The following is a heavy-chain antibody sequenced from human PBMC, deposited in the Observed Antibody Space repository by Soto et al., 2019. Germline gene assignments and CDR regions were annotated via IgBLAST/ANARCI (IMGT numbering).Heavy chain of an antibody. D-gene: IGHD3-10*01. J-gene: IGHJ5*02. CDR2: INAGNGNT. Sequence: GASVKVSCKSSGDTFTSYAMHWVRQAPGQRLEWMGWINAGNGNTKYSQKFQGRVTITRDTSASTAYMELSSLRSEDTAVYYCARVLWFGEYNWFDPWGQGTLVTVSS. CDR1: GDTFTSYA. CDR3: ARVLWFGEYNWFDP. V-gene: IGHV1-3*01.